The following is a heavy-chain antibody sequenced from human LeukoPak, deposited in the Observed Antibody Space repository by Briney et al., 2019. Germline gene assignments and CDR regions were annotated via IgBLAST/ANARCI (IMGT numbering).Heavy chain of an antibody. V-gene: IGHV3-23*01. CDR2: ISSSGGST. D-gene: IGHD1-1*01. CDR3: AKALIGTRGYFQL. J-gene: IGHJ1*01. Sequence: SGGSLRLSCAASGFTFSSHAMSWVRQAPGKGLEWVSSISSSGGSTYYADSVKGRFTISRDNSKNTLYLQMNSLRAEDTAVYYCAKALIGTRGYFQLWGHGTLVTVSS. CDR1: GFTFSSHA.